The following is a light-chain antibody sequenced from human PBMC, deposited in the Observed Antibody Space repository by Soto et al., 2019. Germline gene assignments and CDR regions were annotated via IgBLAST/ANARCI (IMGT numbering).Light chain of an antibody. J-gene: IGKJ1*01. CDR2: KAS. CDR1: QSIDNL. V-gene: IGKV1-5*03. Sequence: DIHVTQSPSTLSASVGDRVAITCRASQSIDNLLVWYQQKPGKAPKLLIYKASKLESGVPSWFSGSGSGTDFTRTINSLQPDDFATYYCQQYYSYPWTFGQGTKVEIK. CDR3: QQYYSYPWT.